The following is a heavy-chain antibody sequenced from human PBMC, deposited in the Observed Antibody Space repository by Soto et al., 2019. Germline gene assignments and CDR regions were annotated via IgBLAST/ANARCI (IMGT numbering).Heavy chain of an antibody. J-gene: IGHJ4*02. V-gene: IGHV1-18*01. CDR1: GYTFTSYG. CDR3: ARDSSITMIVVVTPPYFDY. D-gene: IGHD3-22*01. Sequence: GASVKVSCKASGYTFTSYGISWVRQAPGQGLEWMGWISAYNGNTNYAQKLQGRVTMTTDTSTSTAYMELRSLRSDDTAVYYCARDSSITMIVVVTPPYFDYWGQGTLVTVSS. CDR2: ISAYNGNT.